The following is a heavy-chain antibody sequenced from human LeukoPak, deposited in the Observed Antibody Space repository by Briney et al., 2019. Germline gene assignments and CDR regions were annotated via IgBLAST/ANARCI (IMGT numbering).Heavy chain of an antibody. V-gene: IGHV3-21*01. D-gene: IGHD6-19*01. Sequence: GGSLRLSCAASGFTFSSYTMNWVRQAPGKGLEWVSSISSSSGYIFYADSVKGRFTISRDNAKNSLYLQMNSLRAEDTAVYYCARDPVAGGYWGQGTLVTVSS. J-gene: IGHJ4*02. CDR3: ARDPVAGGY. CDR2: ISSSSGYI. CDR1: GFTFSSYT.